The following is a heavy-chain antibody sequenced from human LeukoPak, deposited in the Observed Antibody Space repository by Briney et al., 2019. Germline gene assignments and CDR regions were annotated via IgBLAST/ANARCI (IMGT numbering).Heavy chain of an antibody. CDR3: AREGDYGDYVN. J-gene: IGHJ4*02. CDR1: GGTFSSYT. Sequence: ASVKVSCKASGGTFSSYTISWVRQAPGQGLEWMGGIIPIFGTANYAQKLQGRVTMTTDTSTSTAYMELRSLRSDNTAVYYCAREGDYGDYVNWGQGTLVTVSS. V-gene: IGHV1-69*05. CDR2: IIPIFGTA. D-gene: IGHD4-17*01.